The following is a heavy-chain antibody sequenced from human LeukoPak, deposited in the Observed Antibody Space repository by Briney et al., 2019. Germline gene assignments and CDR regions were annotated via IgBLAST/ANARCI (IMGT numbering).Heavy chain of an antibody. CDR2: ITYDGYYK. CDR1: GFTFTSYG. CDR3: AKAEPIDY. J-gene: IGHJ4*02. V-gene: IGHV3-30*18. Sequence: PGGSLRLSCAASGFTFTSYGMHWVRQSPGKGLEWVALITYDGYYKYYSDSVKGRFTISSDTSKNTLYLQMNSLRAEDTALYYCAKAEPIDYWGQGILVTVSS. D-gene: IGHD1-14*01.